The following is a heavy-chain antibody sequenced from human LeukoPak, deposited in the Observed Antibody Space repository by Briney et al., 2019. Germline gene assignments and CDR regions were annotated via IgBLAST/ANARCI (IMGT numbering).Heavy chain of an antibody. Sequence: PSQTLSLTCAVSGGSISSGGYSWSWIRQPPGKGLEWIGYIYHSGSTYYNPSLKSRVTISVDRSKNQFSLKLSSVTAADTAVYYCARYEQLFHGSMYNWFDPWGQGTLVTVSS. V-gene: IGHV4-30-2*01. CDR2: IYHSGST. D-gene: IGHD6-13*01. CDR1: GGSISSGGYS. CDR3: ARYEQLFHGSMYNWFDP. J-gene: IGHJ5*02.